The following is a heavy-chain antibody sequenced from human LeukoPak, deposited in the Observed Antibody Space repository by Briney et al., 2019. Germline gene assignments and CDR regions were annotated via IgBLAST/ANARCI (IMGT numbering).Heavy chain of an antibody. CDR2: IYTSGST. CDR3: ARVKIDAFDI. Sequence: SETLSLTCTVSGYSISSGGYSWSWIRQPAGKGLEWIGRIYTSGSTNYNPSLKSRVTMSVDTSKNQFSLKLSSVTAADTAVYYCARVKIDAFDIWGQGTMVTVSS. V-gene: IGHV4-61*02. J-gene: IGHJ3*02. CDR1: GYSISSGGYS.